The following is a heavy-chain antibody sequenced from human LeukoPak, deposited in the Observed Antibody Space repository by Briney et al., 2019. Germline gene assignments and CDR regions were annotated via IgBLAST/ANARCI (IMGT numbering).Heavy chain of an antibody. CDR2: IYSGGNT. V-gene: IGHV3-53*01. D-gene: IGHD3-22*01. CDR3: AKGGLLGYDSSAYYYPGYAFHI. J-gene: IGHJ3*02. Sequence: GGSLRLSCAASGITVGGNYMSWVRQAPGKGLECVSVIYSGGNTNYADSVKGRFTISRDNSKNTLYLQMNNLRAEDTAVYYCAKGGLLGYDSSAYYYPGYAFHIWGQGTMVTVSS. CDR1: GITVGGNY.